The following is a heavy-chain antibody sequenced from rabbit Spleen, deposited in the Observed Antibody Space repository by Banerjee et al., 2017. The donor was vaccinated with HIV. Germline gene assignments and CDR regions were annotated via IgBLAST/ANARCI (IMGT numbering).Heavy chain of an antibody. Sequence: EQLEESGGGLVKPEGSLTLTCKASGVSLNDKDVMCWVRQAPGKGLEWIACINIVTGKSVYASWAKGRFTMSRISSTTVTLQMTSLTAADTATYFCARDGAGGSYFALWGPGTLVTVS. V-gene: IGHV1S45*01. CDR3: ARDGAGGSYFAL. D-gene: IGHD8-1*01. CDR2: INIVTGKS. CDR1: GVSLNDKDV. J-gene: IGHJ4*01.